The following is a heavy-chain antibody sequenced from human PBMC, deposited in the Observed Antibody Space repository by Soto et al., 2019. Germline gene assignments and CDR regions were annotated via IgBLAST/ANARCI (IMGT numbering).Heavy chain of an antibody. CDR2: MSGSGGST. CDR1: GFTFSSYA. Sequence: EVQLLESGGGLVQPGGSLRLSCAASGFTFSSYAMSWVRQAPWKGLAWVSAMSGSGGSTYYADSVKGRFTISRDNSKNTLYLQMNSLRAEDTAVYYCTKMGISTPYAFDIWGQGTMVTVSS. CDR3: TKMGISTPYAFDI. J-gene: IGHJ3*02. V-gene: IGHV3-23*01. D-gene: IGHD1-20*01.